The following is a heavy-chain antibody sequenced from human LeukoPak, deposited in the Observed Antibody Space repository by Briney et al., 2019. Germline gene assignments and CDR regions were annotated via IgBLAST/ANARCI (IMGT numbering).Heavy chain of an antibody. CDR3: ASHYDSSGYYRRGPKFDY. CDR2: IIPIFGTA. Sequence: SVKVSCKASGGTFSSYAISWVRQAPGQGLEWMGGIIPIFGTANYAQKFQGRVTITADEPTSTAYMELSSLRSEDTAVYYCASHYDSSGYYRRGPKFDYWGQGTLVTVSS. J-gene: IGHJ4*02. CDR1: GGTFSSYA. V-gene: IGHV1-69*01. D-gene: IGHD3-22*01.